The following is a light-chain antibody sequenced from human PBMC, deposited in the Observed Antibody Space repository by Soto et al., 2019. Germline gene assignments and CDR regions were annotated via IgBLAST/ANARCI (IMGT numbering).Light chain of an antibody. Sequence: DIQMTQSPSSLSASVGDRVTITCRASQSISSYLNWYQQKPGKAPKLLIYAASSLQSGVPSRFSGSESGTDFNLTISSLQPEDFAPYYCQQSYSSPLTFGGGTKVEIK. CDR2: AAS. J-gene: IGKJ4*01. CDR1: QSISSY. CDR3: QQSYSSPLT. V-gene: IGKV1-39*01.